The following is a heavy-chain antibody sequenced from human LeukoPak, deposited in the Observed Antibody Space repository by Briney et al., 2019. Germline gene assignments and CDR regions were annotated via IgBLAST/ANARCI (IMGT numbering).Heavy chain of an antibody. V-gene: IGHV4-4*07. J-gene: IGHJ4*02. D-gene: IGHD3-22*01. CDR2: IYTSGST. CDR1: GGSISSYY. CDR3: ARGDYYVSSGYYYLDY. Sequence: PSETLSLTCTVSGGSISSYYWSWIRQPAGKGLEWIGRIYTSGSTNYNPSLKSRVTMSVDTSKNQFSLKLSSVTAADTAVYYCARGDYYVSSGYYYLDYWGQGTLVTVSS.